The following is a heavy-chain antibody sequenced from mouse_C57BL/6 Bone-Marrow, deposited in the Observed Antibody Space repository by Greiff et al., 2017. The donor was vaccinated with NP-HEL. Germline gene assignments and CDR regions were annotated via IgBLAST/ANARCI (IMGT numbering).Heavy chain of an antibody. Sequence: VKLQQSGAELARPGASVKLSCKASGYTFTSYGISWVKQRTGQGLEWIGEIYPRSGNTYYNEKFKGKATLTADKSSSTAYMELRSLTSEDSAVYFCARSTLYYAMDYWGQGTSVTVSS. V-gene: IGHV1-81*01. J-gene: IGHJ4*01. CDR3: ARSTLYYAMDY. CDR2: IYPRSGNT. CDR1: GYTFTSYG.